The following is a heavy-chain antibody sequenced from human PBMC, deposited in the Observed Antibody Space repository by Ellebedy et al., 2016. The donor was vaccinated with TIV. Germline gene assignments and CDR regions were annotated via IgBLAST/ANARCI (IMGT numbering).Heavy chain of an antibody. D-gene: IGHD4-23*01. V-gene: IGHV3-23*01. CDR1: GFTFSSFA. J-gene: IGHJ4*02. CDR2: LHGSGRGI. CDR3: VLDAADNGGKLDY. Sequence: PGGSLRLSCAASGFTFSSFAMGWVRQTPGKGLEGVSGLHGSGRGIWYSDSVKGRFTISRDNSKNTLFLQMNSLRAEDTAVYYCVLDAADNGGKLDYWGQGALVTVSS.